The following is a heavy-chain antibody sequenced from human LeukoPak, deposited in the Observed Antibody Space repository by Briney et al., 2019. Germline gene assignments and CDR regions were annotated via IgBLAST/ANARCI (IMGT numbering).Heavy chain of an antibody. J-gene: IGHJ4*02. V-gene: IGHV3-30*02. CDR2: IRYDGSNK. CDR3: AKGIYRSFGASLDY. CDR1: GITFSSYG. D-gene: IGHD3-10*01. Sequence: GGSLRLSCAASGITFSSYGMHWVRQAPGKGLEWVAFIRYDGSNKYYADSVKGRFTISRDNSKNTLYLQMNSLRAEDTAVYYCAKGIYRSFGASLDYWGQGTLVTVSS.